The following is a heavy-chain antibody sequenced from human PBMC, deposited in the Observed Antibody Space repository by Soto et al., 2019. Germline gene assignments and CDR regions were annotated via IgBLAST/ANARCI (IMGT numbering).Heavy chain of an antibody. J-gene: IGHJ4*02. V-gene: IGHV3-21*01. CDR1: GFTFSSYS. CDR3: ARSQWPPNDY. CDR2: ITSSSSYI. Sequence: EVQLVESGGGLVKPGGSLRLSCAASGFTFSSYSMNWVRQAPGKGLEWVSTITSSSSYIYYADSVKGRFTISRDNAKNSLYLQMNSLRAEDTAVYSCARSQWPPNDYWGQGTLVTVSS. D-gene: IGHD6-19*01.